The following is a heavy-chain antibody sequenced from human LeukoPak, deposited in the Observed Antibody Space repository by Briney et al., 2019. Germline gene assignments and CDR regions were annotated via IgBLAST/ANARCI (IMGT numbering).Heavy chain of an antibody. Sequence: GGSLRLSCAASGFTFSSYSMNWVRQAPGKGLEWVSSISSSSGYVYYADSVKGRFTISRDNAKNSLYLQMNSLRAEDTAVYYCARDGGYCSSTSCLAEYDYWGQGTLVTVSS. CDR1: GFTFSSYS. J-gene: IGHJ4*02. V-gene: IGHV3-21*01. CDR2: ISSSSGYV. D-gene: IGHD2-2*01. CDR3: ARDGGYCSSTSCLAEYDY.